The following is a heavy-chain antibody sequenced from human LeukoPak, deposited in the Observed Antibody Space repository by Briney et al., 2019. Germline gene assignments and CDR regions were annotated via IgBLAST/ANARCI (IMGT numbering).Heavy chain of an antibody. CDR1: GYTFTSYG. V-gene: IGHV1-18*01. CDR3: ARDTPIAAAGTYYFDY. CDR2: ISAYNGNT. D-gene: IGHD6-13*01. Sequence: APVKVSCKASGYTFTSYGISWVRQAPGQGLEWMGWISAYNGNTNYAQKLQGRDTMTTDTSTSTAYMELRSLRSDDTAVYYCARDTPIAAAGTYYFDYWGQGTLVTVSS. J-gene: IGHJ4*02.